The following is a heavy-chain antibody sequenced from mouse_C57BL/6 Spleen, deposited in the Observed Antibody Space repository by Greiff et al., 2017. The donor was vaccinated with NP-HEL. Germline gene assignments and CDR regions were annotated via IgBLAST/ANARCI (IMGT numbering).Heavy chain of an antibody. Sequence: EVQLQQSGAELVRPGASVKLSCTASGFNIKDDYMHWVKQRPEQGLEWIGWIDPENGDTEYASKFQGKATITADTSSNTAYLQLSSLTSEDTAVYYCTQAYYTNHGGAMDYWGQGTSVTVSS. J-gene: IGHJ4*01. V-gene: IGHV14-4*01. CDR1: GFNIKDDY. D-gene: IGHD2-12*01. CDR3: TQAYYTNHGGAMDY. CDR2: IDPENGDT.